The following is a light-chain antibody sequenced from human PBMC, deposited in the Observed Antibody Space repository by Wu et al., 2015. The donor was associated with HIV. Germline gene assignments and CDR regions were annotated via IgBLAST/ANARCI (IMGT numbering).Light chain of an antibody. Sequence: EIVLTQSPATLSLSPGERATPSSRASQSVSSYLAWYQQKPGQAPRLLIYDASNRATGIPARFSGSGSGTDFTLTISSLEPEDFAVYYCQQRSNWPPITFGQGTRLEIK. CDR3: QQRSNWPPIT. J-gene: IGKJ5*01. CDR2: DAS. V-gene: IGKV3-11*01. CDR1: QSVSSY.